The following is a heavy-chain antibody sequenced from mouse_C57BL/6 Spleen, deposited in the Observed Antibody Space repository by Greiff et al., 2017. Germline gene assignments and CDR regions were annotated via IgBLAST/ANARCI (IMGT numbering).Heavy chain of an antibody. CDR1: GFTFSDYY. CDR3: ARGDYSGYFDV. J-gene: IGHJ1*03. Sequence: EVKLMESEGGLVQPGSSMKLSCTASGFTFSDYYMAWVRQVPEKGLEWVANINYDGSSTYYLDSLKSRFIISRDNAKNILYLQMSSLKSEDTATYYCARGDYSGYFDVWGTGTTVTVSS. V-gene: IGHV5-16*01. D-gene: IGHD2-13*01. CDR2: INYDGSST.